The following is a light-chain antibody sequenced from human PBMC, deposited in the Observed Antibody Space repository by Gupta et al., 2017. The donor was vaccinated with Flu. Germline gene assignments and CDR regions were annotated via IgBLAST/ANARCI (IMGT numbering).Light chain of an antibody. Sequence: KATISWTGISSEIGSNYVSWYQPRPGTAPNLLIYKNNRRRSAIPERFSGSKYGTSATLISTRLQAGVEADYYCEPEDSNRSGVVFGGGTKVTVL. CDR1: SSEIGSNY. CDR2: KNN. CDR3: EPEDSNRSGVV. V-gene: IGLV1-51*01. J-gene: IGLJ2*01.